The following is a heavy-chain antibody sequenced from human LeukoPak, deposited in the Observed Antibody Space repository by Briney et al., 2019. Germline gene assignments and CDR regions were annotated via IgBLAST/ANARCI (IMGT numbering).Heavy chain of an antibody. V-gene: IGHV3-23*01. D-gene: IGHD3-10*01. CDR2: ISGSGGTT. Sequence: PGGSLRLSCAASGFTFSSCALNWVRQAPGKGLEWVSVISGSGGTTIYADSVKGRFTISRDTSKNTVYLQMNSLRADDTAVYFCATRSGGPGSFYYGLDVWGQGTTVTVSS. J-gene: IGHJ6*02. CDR3: ATRSGGPGSFYYGLDV. CDR1: GFTFSSCA.